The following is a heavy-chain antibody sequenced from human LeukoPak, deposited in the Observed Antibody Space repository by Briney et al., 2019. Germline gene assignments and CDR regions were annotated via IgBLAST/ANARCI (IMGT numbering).Heavy chain of an antibody. CDR3: ARAGYSYGSIVFDY. V-gene: IGHV4-59*01. D-gene: IGHD5-18*01. Sequence: SETLSLTCTVSGGSISSNYWSWIRQPPGRGLEWIGYIYYSGSTNYNPSLKSRVTISADTSKNQFSLKVSSVTAADTGVYYCARAGYSYGSIVFDYWGQGTLVTVSS. CDR2: IYYSGST. CDR1: GGSISSNY. J-gene: IGHJ4*02.